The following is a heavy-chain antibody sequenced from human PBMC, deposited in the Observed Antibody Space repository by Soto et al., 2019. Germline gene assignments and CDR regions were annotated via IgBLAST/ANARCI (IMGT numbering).Heavy chain of an antibody. J-gene: IGHJ5*02. V-gene: IGHV3-30*18. Sequence: GGSLRLSCAASGFTFSSYGMHWVRQAPGKGLEWVAVISYDGSNKYYADSVKGRFTISRDNSKNTLYLQMNSLRAEDTAVYYCAKLVVRGVIAGWFDPWGQGTLVTVSS. D-gene: IGHD3-10*01. CDR1: GFTFSSYG. CDR2: ISYDGSNK. CDR3: AKLVVRGVIAGWFDP.